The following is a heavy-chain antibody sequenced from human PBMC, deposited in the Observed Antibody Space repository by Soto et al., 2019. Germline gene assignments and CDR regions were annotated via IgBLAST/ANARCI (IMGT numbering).Heavy chain of an antibody. D-gene: IGHD3-22*01. V-gene: IGHV4-38-2*01. CDR2: ILHSGIT. Sequence: SETLSLTCAVSGCSISSGYYWGWIRQPPGKGLEWIGSILHSGITYYNPSLTSRVTISVDTSKKQFSLRLGSVTAADTAAYSCVRMFYSDSTGYYPHFNYWGRRSLFAV. CDR3: VRMFYSDSTGYYPHFNY. J-gene: IGHJ4*02. CDR1: GCSISSGYY.